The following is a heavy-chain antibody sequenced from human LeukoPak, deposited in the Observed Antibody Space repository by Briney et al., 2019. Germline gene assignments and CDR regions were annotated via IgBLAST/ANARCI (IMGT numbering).Heavy chain of an antibody. V-gene: IGHV3-30*02. CDR3: AKIEVSATLDY. CDR1: GFTFSTYG. Sequence: PGGSPRLSCAASGFTFSTYGLHWVRQAPGKGLEWVAFIRNDGSNKYYADSVKGRFTISRDNSRNTLSLQMNSLRVEDTAVYYCAKIEVSATLDYWGQGTLVTVSS. D-gene: IGHD5/OR15-5a*01. J-gene: IGHJ4*02. CDR2: IRNDGSNK.